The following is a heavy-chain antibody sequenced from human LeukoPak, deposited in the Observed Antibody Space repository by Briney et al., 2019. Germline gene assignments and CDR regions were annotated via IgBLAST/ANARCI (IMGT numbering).Heavy chain of an antibody. J-gene: IGHJ4*02. Sequence: GGSLRLSCAASGFTFSNYGMTWVRQAPGKGLEWVSVIYSGGYSYYADSVKGRFTISRDNSRNTLYLQMNSLRAEDTAVYYCARGGAYDSWNYFDYWGQGTLVTVSS. V-gene: IGHV3-66*01. D-gene: IGHD5-12*01. CDR2: IYSGGYS. CDR1: GFTFSNYG. CDR3: ARGGAYDSWNYFDY.